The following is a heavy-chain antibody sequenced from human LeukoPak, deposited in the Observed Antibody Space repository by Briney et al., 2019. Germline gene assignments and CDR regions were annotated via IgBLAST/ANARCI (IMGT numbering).Heavy chain of an antibody. CDR1: GGSISSGGYY. D-gene: IGHD6-19*01. Sequence: SETLSLTCTVSGGSISSGGYYWSWIRQPPGKGLEWIGWIFGSGSSNYNPSLKSRLTISVDTSKNQFSLNLSSVTAADTAVYFCARLSSGSRGTGFDYWGQGTVVTVSS. CDR3: ARLSSGSRGTGFDY. CDR2: IFGSGSS. J-gene: IGHJ4*02. V-gene: IGHV4-61*08.